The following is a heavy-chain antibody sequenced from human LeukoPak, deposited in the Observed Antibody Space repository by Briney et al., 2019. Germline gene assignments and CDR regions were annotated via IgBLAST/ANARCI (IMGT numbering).Heavy chain of an antibody. CDR3: ARHGDDYGVDY. CDR2: VYYSGST. D-gene: IGHD4-17*01. V-gene: IGHV4-59*08. J-gene: IGHJ4*02. Sequence: PSETLSLTCTISGGSISSYYWSWVRQPPGKGLEWIGYVYYSGSTNYNPPLKSRVTISVDTSKNQFSLKLSSVTAADTAVYYCARHGDDYGVDYWGQGTLVTVSS. CDR1: GGSISSYY.